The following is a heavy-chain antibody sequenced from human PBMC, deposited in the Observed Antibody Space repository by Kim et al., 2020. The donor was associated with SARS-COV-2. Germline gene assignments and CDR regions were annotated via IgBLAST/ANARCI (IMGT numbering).Heavy chain of an antibody. J-gene: IGHJ5*02. CDR3: AREYSSGYGWFDP. CDR1: GGSISSGGYY. CDR2: IYYSGST. Sequence: SETLSLTCTVSGGSISSGGYYWSWIRQHPGKGLEWIGYIYYSGSTYYNPSFKSRIIISVDTSKNHFSLKLSSVTAADTAVYYCAREYSSGYGWFDPWGQG. D-gene: IGHD3-22*01. V-gene: IGHV4-31*03.